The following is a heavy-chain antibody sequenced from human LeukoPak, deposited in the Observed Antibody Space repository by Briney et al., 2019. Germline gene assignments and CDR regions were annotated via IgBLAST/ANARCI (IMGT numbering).Heavy chain of an antibody. CDR3: ARGEDILAAYLSESGFDY. CDR2: ISAYNGNT. V-gene: IGHV1-18*01. D-gene: IGHD3-9*01. CDR1: GYTFTSYG. Sequence: GASVKVFCKASGYTFTSYGISWVRQAPGQGREGMGWISAYNGNTNYAQKLQGRVSLTTDTSTSTAYLELRSLRSYDSAVYYCARGEDILAAYLSESGFDYWGQGTLVTVSS. J-gene: IGHJ4*02.